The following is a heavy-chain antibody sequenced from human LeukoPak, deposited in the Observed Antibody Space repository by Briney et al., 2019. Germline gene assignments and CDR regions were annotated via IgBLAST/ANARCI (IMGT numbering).Heavy chain of an antibody. Sequence: PGGSLRLSCAASGFTFSSYWMHWVRHAPGKGLVWVSRINSDWSSTSYADSVTGRFTISRYNAKNTLYLQMNSLRAEDTAVYYCARDVKGYYDSSGSWGQGTLVTVSS. CDR3: ARDVKGYYDSSGS. CDR2: INSDWSST. CDR1: GFTFSSYW. V-gene: IGHV3-74*01. J-gene: IGHJ4*02. D-gene: IGHD3-22*01.